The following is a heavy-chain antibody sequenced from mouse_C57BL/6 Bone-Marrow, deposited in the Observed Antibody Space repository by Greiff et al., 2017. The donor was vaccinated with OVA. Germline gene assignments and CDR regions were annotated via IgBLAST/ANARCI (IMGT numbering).Heavy chain of an antibody. CDR2: IYPGSGST. D-gene: IGHD2-1*01. V-gene: IGHV1-55*01. CDR1: GYTFTSYW. J-gene: IGHJ1*03. CDR3: ARRGDYGNCWCFDF. Sequence: QVQLQQPGAELVKPGASVKMSCKASGYTFTSYWITWVKQRPGQGLEWIGDIYPGSGSTNYNEKFKSKATLTVDTSSSTAYMQLSSLTSDDSAVYYCARRGDYGNCWCFDFWGTGTTVTVSS.